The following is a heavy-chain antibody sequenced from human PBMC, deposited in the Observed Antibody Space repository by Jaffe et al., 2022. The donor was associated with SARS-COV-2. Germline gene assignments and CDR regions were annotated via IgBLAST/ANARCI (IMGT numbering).Heavy chain of an antibody. CDR2: IYYSGST. D-gene: IGHD1-26*01. Sequence: QVQLQESGPGLVKPSETLSLTCTVSGGSISSYYWSWIRQPPGKGLEWIGYIYYSGSTNYNPSLKSRVTISVDTSKNQFSLKLSSVTAADTAVYYCARAEGELQVFDYWGQGTLVTVSS. V-gene: IGHV4-59*01. CDR3: ARAEGELQVFDY. CDR1: GGSISSYY. J-gene: IGHJ4*02.